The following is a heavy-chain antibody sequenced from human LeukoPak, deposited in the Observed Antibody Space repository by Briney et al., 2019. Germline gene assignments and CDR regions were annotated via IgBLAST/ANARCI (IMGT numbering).Heavy chain of an antibody. CDR1: GVTFSSYA. D-gene: IGHD3-22*01. V-gene: IGHV1-69*13. Sequence: ASVKVSCKASGVTFSSYAINWERQAPGQGLEWMGGIIPIFGTANYAQKFQGRVTITADESTSTAYMELSSLRSEDTAVYYCARSPPYAVVVITDRRADNWFDPWGQGTLVTVSS. CDR3: ARSPPYAVVVITDRRADNWFDP. J-gene: IGHJ5*02. CDR2: IIPIFGTA.